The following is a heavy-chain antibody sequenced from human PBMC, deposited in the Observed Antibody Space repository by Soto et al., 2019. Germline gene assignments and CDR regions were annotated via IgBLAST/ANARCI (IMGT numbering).Heavy chain of an antibody. Sequence: GSLRLSCAASGFTFSSYAMSWVRQAPGKGLDWVLTISGSGGSTYYADSVKGRFTISRDNSKNTLYLQMNSLRVEDTAVYYCAKSLDQTGAARSLYHYGMDVWGQGTTVTVSS. D-gene: IGHD6-6*01. CDR3: AKSLDQTGAARSLYHYGMDV. CDR1: GFTFSSYA. CDR2: ISGSGGST. V-gene: IGHV3-23*01. J-gene: IGHJ6*02.